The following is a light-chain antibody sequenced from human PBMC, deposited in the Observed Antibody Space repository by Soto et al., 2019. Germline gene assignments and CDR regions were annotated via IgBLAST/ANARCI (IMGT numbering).Light chain of an antibody. CDR1: QSISSW. CDR2: KAS. V-gene: IGKV1-5*03. Sequence: DIQMTQYPSNLSASVGDRVTITCRASQSISSWLAWYQQKPGTAPKLLIYKASNLQSGVPSRFSGSGSGTEFTLTISSLQPDDFATYYCQQYSDNWTFGQGTKVEIK. CDR3: QQYSDNWT. J-gene: IGKJ1*01.